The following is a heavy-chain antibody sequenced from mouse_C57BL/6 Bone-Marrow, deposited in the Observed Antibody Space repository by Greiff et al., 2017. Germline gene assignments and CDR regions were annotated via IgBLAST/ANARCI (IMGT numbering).Heavy chain of an antibody. J-gene: IGHJ4*01. CDR1: GYTFTSYG. CDR2: IYPRSGST. D-gene: IGHD1-1*01. Sequence: QVQLQQSGAELARPGASVKLSCKATGYTFTSYGISWVKQRTGQGLEWIGEIYPRSGSTYYNEKFKGKATLTADKSSSTAYMELRSLTSEDSAVYVCARGSGLTTVVAGARDYWGQGTSVTVSS. CDR3: ARGSGLTTVVAGARDY. V-gene: IGHV1-81*01.